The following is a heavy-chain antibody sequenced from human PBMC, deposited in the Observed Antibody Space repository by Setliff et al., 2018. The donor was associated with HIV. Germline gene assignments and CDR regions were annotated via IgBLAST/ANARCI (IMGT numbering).Heavy chain of an antibody. CDR3: ARNPRIAVAGTDYYYYMDV. V-gene: IGHV1-2*02. CDR2: INPNNGGT. Sequence: GASVKVSCKASGYTFTGYYMHWVRQAPGQGLEWMGWINPNNGGTSYAQKSQGRVTMTRDTSTSTVYMELSSLRSEDTAVYYCARNPRIAVAGTDYYYYMDVWGKGTTVTVSS. D-gene: IGHD6-19*01. CDR1: GYTFTGYY. J-gene: IGHJ6*03.